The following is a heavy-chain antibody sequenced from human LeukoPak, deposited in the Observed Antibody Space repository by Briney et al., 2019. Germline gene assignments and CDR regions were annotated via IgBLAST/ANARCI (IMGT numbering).Heavy chain of an antibody. CDR3: ASMYSSSWSY. CDR1: GGSISSYY. D-gene: IGHD6-13*01. CDR2: IYYSGST. Sequence: PSETLSLTCTVSGGSISSYYWSWIRQPPGKGLEWIGYIYYSGSTNYNPSLKSRVTISVDTSKNQFSLKLSSVTAADTAVYYCASMYSSSWSYWGQGTLVTVSS. V-gene: IGHV4-59*01. J-gene: IGHJ4*02.